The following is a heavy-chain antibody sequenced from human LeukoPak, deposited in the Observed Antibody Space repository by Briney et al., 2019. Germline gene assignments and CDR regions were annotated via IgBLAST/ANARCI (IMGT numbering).Heavy chain of an antibody. D-gene: IGHD2-15*01. CDR2: ISNFGDII. V-gene: IGHV3-48*02. J-gene: IGHJ4*02. Sequence: GGSLRLSCAASGFTFRSYGMSWVRQAPGKGLEWISHISNFGDIIHYADSVEGRFTISRDNAKNSLYLQMNSLRDEDTAVYYCARDQTPFYWGQGSLVTVSS. CDR3: ARDQTPFY. CDR1: GFTFRSYG.